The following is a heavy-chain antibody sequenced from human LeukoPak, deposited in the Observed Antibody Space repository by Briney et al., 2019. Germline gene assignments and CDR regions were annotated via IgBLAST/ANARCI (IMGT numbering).Heavy chain of an antibody. Sequence: ASVKVSCKASGGTFSSYAISWLRQAPGQRPEWMGWMNAGNGNTKYSQKFQGRITLIRDTSAATAYMELSSLRHDDLAVYYCARGRGTSGSNRDFYYYYYMDVWGKGTTVTVS. J-gene: IGHJ6*03. CDR2: MNAGNGNT. CDR3: ARGRGTSGSNRDFYYYYYMDV. CDR1: GGTFSSYA. V-gene: IGHV1-3*01. D-gene: IGHD2-15*01.